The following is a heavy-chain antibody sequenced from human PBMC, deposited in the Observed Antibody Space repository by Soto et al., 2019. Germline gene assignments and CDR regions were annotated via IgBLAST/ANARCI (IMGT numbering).Heavy chain of an antibody. D-gene: IGHD2-2*01. CDR1: GFTFSSYA. Sequence: LRLSCAASGFTFSSYAMHWVRQAPGKGLEWVAVISYDGSNKYYADSVKGRFTISRDNSKNTLYLQMNSLRAEDTAVYYCARDNSCSSTSCYSAFRYYYGMDVWGQGTTVTVSS. CDR2: ISYDGSNK. V-gene: IGHV3-30-3*01. J-gene: IGHJ6*02. CDR3: ARDNSCSSTSCYSAFRYYYGMDV.